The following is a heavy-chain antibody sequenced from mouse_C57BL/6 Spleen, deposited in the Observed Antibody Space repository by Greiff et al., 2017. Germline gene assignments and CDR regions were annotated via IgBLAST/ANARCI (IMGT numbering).Heavy chain of an antibody. J-gene: IGHJ2*01. CDR1: GYTFTSYW. Sequence: QVQLQQPGAELVKPGASVKLSCKASGYTFTSYWMHWVKQRPGQGLEWIGMIHPNSGSTNYNEKFKGKATLTVDKSSSTAYMQLSSLTSEDSAVYYCARLYYCYDVDYWGQGTTLTVSS. V-gene: IGHV1-64*01. D-gene: IGHD2-12*01. CDR3: ARLYYCYDVDY. CDR2: IHPNSGST.